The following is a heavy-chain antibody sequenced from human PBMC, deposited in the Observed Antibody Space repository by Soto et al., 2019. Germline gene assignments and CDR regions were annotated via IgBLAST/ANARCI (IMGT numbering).Heavy chain of an antibody. CDR1: GFTFSSYG. Sequence: GGSLRLSCAASGFTFSSYGMHWVRQAPGKGLEWVAVISYDGSNKYYADSVKGRFTISRENSKNTLYLQMNSLRAEDTAVYYCAKDTGMIVVAVDYYFDYWGQGTLVTVSS. CDR2: ISYDGSNK. D-gene: IGHD3-22*01. CDR3: AKDTGMIVVAVDYYFDY. J-gene: IGHJ4*02. V-gene: IGHV3-30*18.